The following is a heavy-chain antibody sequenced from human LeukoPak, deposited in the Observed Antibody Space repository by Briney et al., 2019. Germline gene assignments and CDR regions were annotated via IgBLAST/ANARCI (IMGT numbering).Heavy chain of an antibody. CDR3: ARSNSSGWYMGFSVNWFDP. V-gene: IGHV1-69*13. CDR2: IIPIFGTA. Sequence: SVKVSCKASGYTFTSYYMHWVRQAPGQGLEWMGGIIPIFGTANYAQKFQGRVTITADESTSTAYMELSSLRSEDTAVYYCARSNSSGWYMGFSVNWFDPWGQGTLVTVSS. CDR1: GYTFTSYY. J-gene: IGHJ5*02. D-gene: IGHD6-19*01.